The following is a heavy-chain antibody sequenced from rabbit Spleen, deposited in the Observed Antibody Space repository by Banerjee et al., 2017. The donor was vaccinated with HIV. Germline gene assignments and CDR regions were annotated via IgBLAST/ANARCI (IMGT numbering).Heavy chain of an antibody. J-gene: IGHJ2*01. Sequence: QSLEESGGDLVKPGASLTLTCTASGVSFSSSSYMCWVRQAPGKGLEWIACIDTGSSGFTYFGTWAKGRFTCSKTSSTTVTLQMTSLTAADTATYFCARNYVNAFDPWGQGTLVTGS. D-gene: IGHD1-1*01. CDR2: IDTGSSGFT. CDR3: ARNYVNAFDP. CDR1: GVSFSSSSY. V-gene: IGHV1S40*01.